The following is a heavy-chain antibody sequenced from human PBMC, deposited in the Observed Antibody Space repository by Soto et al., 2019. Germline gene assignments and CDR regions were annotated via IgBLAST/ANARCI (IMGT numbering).Heavy chain of an antibody. J-gene: IGHJ6*02. V-gene: IGHV3-23*01. CDR2: ISDSGGTT. Sequence: GVSLRVSCAASGFTFSNYAMAWIRQAQGKGLEWVSAISDSGGTTYYADSVKGRFTISRDNSKNTLYLQMNSLRVEDTAIYYCAKDKGYCITTSCRVVTGMDVWGRGTTVTVSS. CDR1: GFTFSNYA. CDR3: AKDKGYCITTSCRVVTGMDV. D-gene: IGHD2-2*01.